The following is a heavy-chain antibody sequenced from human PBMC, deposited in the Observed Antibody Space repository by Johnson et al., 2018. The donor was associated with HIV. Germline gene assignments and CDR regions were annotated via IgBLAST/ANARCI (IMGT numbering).Heavy chain of an antibody. CDR2: ISYDVSNK. Sequence: QVQVVESGGGVVQPGRSLRLSCAASGFTFSSNAMHWVRQAPGKGLAWVAFISYDVSNKKKADSVTGRFTISRDNAKNSLYLQMNSLRAEDTAVYYCQGSGWSTDRYDGSDIWGQGTMVTVSS. J-gene: IGHJ3*02. V-gene: IGHV3-30*03. D-gene: IGHD6-19*01. CDR1: GFTFSSNA. CDR3: QGSGWSTDRYDGSDI.